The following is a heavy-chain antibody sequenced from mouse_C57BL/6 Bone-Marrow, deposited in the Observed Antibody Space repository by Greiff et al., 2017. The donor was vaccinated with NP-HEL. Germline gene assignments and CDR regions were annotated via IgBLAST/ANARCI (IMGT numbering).Heavy chain of an antibody. CDR2: INPYNGGT. CDR3: AVAGSKYFD. J-gene: IGHJ2*01. D-gene: IGHD5-1-1*01. CDR1: GYTFTDYY. Sequence: EVQLQQSGPVLVKPGASVKMSCKASGYTFTDYYMNWVKQSHGKSLEWIGVINPYNGGTSYNQKFKGKATLTVDKSSSTAYMELNSLTSEDSAVYYCAVAGSKYFDWGQGTTLTVSS. V-gene: IGHV1-19*01.